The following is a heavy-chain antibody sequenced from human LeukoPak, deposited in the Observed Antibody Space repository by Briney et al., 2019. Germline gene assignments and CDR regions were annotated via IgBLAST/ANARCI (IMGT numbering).Heavy chain of an antibody. D-gene: IGHD3-3*01. CDR3: AIRYYDFWSGYSLGPFDP. J-gene: IGHJ5*02. CDR2: IYHSGST. CDR1: GYFISSGYY. Sequence: SETLSLTCAVSGYFISSGYYWGWIRQPPGKGLEWIGSIYHSGSTYYNPSLKSRVTISVDTSKDQFSLKLSSVTAADTAVYYCAIRYYDFWSGYSLGPFDPWGQGTLVTVSS. V-gene: IGHV4-38-2*01.